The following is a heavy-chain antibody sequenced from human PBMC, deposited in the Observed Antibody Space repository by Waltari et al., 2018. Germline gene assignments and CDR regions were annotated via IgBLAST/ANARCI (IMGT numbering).Heavy chain of an antibody. CDR1: GGTFSSYA. CDR3: ARHSSSSRLNAFDI. Sequence: QVQLVQSGAEVKKPGSSVKVSCKASGGTFSSYAIRWVRQAPGQGLEWMGVITPILGTATYAQKFQGRVTITADKSTSTAYMELSSLRSEDTAVYYCARHSSSSRLNAFDIWGQGTMVTVSS. D-gene: IGHD6-13*01. V-gene: IGHV1-69*14. J-gene: IGHJ3*02. CDR2: ITPILGTA.